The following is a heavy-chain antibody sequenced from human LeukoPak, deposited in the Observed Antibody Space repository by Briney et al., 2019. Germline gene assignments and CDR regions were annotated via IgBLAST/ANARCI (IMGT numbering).Heavy chain of an antibody. J-gene: IGHJ3*02. CDR3: ARPRGGDDAFDI. V-gene: IGHV5-51*01. CDR2: IYPGDSDT. Sequence: GESLKISCKGSGYTFTNYWIGWVRQMPGKGLECVGIIYPGDSDTRYSPSFQGQVTISADKSISTAYLQWSSLKAPDTAMYYCARPRGGDDAFDIWGQGTMVTVSS. CDR1: GYTFTNYW. D-gene: IGHD3-10*01.